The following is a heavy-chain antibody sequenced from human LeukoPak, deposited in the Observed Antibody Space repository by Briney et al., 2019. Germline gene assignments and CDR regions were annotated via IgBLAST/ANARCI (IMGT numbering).Heavy chain of an antibody. CDR3: ANGRDGYNYWDY. Sequence: GASVNVSCKASGGTFSSYAISWVRQAPGQGLEWMGGIIPIFGTANYAQKFQGRVTITADKSTSTAYMELSSLRSEDTAVYYCANGRDGYNYWDYWGQGTLVTVSS. D-gene: IGHD5-24*01. CDR2: IIPIFGTA. CDR1: GGTFSSYA. V-gene: IGHV1-69*06. J-gene: IGHJ4*02.